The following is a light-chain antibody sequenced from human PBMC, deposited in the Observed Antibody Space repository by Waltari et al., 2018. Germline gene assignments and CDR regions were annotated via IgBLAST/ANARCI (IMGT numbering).Light chain of an antibody. CDR2: GAS. Sequence: DIVLTQSPGTLSLSPAERATVSCRARQSVSRALAWYQQKPGQAPRRLIYGASTRATGIPDRFSGSGSGTDFSLTISRLEPDDFAVYYCQHYLRLPVTFGQGTTVEI. V-gene: IGKV3-20*01. CDR1: QSVSRA. J-gene: IGKJ1*01. CDR3: QHYLRLPVT.